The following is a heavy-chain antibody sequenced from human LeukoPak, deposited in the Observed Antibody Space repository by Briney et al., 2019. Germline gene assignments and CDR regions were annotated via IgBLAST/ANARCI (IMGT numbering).Heavy chain of an antibody. CDR1: GDSVSTNIAA. J-gene: IGHJ4*02. Sequence: SQTLSLTCAISGDSVSTNIAAWNCIRQSPSSGLEWLGRIYDRSKWYNDYAVSVKSPMTLNPDTSKNQFSLQMNSVTTEGTAVYYCARDKGGSGYDHLDSWGQGTLVTVSS. V-gene: IGHV6-1*01. CDR2: IYDRSKWYN. CDR3: ARDKGGSGYDHLDS. D-gene: IGHD5-12*01.